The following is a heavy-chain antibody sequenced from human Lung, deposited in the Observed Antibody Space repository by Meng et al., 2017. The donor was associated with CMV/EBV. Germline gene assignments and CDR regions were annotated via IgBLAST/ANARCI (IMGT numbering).Heavy chain of an antibody. D-gene: IGHD3-10*01. J-gene: IGHJ6*04. CDR3: ARHGSGSYFYGMDV. V-gene: IGHV4-59*01. Sequence: GSLRLSXTVSGGSISSYYWSWIRQPPGKGLEDIGYIYYSGSTSYNPSLKSRVTISVDTSKNQFSLKLSSVTAADTAVYYCARHGSGSYFYGMDVWGKGNTVNGAS. CDR2: IYYSGST. CDR1: GGSISSYY.